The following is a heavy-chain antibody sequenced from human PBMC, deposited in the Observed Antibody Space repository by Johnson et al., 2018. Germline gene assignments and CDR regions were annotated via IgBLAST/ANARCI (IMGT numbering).Heavy chain of an antibody. J-gene: IGHJ5*02. Sequence: QVQLVQSGGGVVQPGRSLRLSCAASGFTFSSYGMYWVRQAPGKGLEWMAVISYDGSNKYYADSVKGRFTISRDNSKNTLYLQMNSLRAEDTAVYYCARGGDTITGGVYCSGGSCYGGFDPWGQGTLVTVSS. V-gene: IGHV3-30*03. D-gene: IGHD2-15*01. CDR1: GFTFSSYG. CDR2: ISYDGSNK. CDR3: ARGGDTITGGVYCSGGSCYGGFDP.